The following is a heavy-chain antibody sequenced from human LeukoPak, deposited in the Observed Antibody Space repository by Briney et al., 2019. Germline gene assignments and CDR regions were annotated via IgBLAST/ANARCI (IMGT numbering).Heavy chain of an antibody. Sequence: PSETLSLTCTVSGDSISGSSYYWGWIRQPPGKGLEWIGNINYSGRTYYNPSLKSRVTISVDTSKNQFSLKLSSVTAADTAVYYCARNPSLHIVVVTAIDYWGQGTLVTVSS. D-gene: IGHD2-21*02. CDR3: ARNPSLHIVVVTAIDY. CDR1: GDSISGSSYY. V-gene: IGHV4-39*01. CDR2: INYSGRT. J-gene: IGHJ4*02.